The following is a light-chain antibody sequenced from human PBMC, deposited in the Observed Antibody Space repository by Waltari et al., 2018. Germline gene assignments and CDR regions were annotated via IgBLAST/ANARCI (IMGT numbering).Light chain of an antibody. Sequence: QSALTQPASVSGSPGQSITASRTGISSAGGINSFFSWYQHHPGKAPKVVIYDVSYRPSGVSDRFSGSKSGNTASLTISGLQAEDEADYYCSSYTSNSAVFGGGTKVTVL. CDR1: SSAGGINSF. V-gene: IGLV2-14*03. J-gene: IGLJ3*02. CDR2: DVS. CDR3: SSYTSNSAV.